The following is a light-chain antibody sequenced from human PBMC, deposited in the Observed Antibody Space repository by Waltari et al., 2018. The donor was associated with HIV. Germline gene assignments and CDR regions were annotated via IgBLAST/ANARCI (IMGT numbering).Light chain of an antibody. V-gene: IGLV1-36*01. J-gene: IGLJ3*02. Sequence: QSVLTQPPSVSEAPWQWVSISCSGGSSNIGKTAVSWYQQVPGKPPRLLIYYDVLRAPGVSGGFSGSKSGTSASLAISGLQSEDEGHYYCSAWDDSLDGRVFGGGTKVTVL. CDR3: SAWDDSLDGRV. CDR1: SSNIGKTA. CDR2: YDV.